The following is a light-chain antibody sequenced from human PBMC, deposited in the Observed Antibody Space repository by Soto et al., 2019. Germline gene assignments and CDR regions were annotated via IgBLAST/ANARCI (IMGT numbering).Light chain of an antibody. J-gene: IGKJ1*01. V-gene: IGKV1-12*01. Sequence: IQMTDSPSSLFPVVVDRGTITCRASRGIGDRLAWFQQKPGKAPQFLIQTASNLQSGVPSRFSGSGSGTEFILSINSLQPEDIATYYCLQVSSFPRTFGQGTKVDIK. CDR1: RGIGDR. CDR2: TAS. CDR3: LQVSSFPRT.